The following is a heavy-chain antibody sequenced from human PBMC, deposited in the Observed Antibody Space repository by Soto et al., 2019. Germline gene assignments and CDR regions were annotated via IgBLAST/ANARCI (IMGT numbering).Heavy chain of an antibody. CDR1: GGSFGNSA. V-gene: IGHV1-69*01. CDR2: FIPVYRTL. D-gene: IGHD3-3*01. Sequence: QVLLVQSGAEVKKPGSSVKISCKASGGSFGNSAINWVRQTHGQGLEWLGGFIPVYRTLNYAQKFQGRVTIPADASTGTAYMTLSSLASNDTAVYYCSTGVIWIGYFTVDSWGQGTRVTVSS. J-gene: IGHJ4*02. CDR3: STGVIWIGYFTVDS.